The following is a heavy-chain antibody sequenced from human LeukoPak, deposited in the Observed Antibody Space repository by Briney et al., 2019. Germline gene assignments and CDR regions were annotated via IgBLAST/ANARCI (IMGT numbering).Heavy chain of an antibody. J-gene: IGHJ4*02. D-gene: IGHD7-27*01. Sequence: RGSLRLSCATSGFTFRDYPMNWVRQAPGKGLEWVSNIRGSGPGSGSGTYYADSVKGRFIISRDDAKNSVYLQMNSLRIEDSAFYYCARDVNWGFDSWGQGALVTVSS. CDR2: IRGSGPGSGSGT. CDR1: GFTFRDYP. CDR3: ARDVNWGFDS. V-gene: IGHV3-11*04.